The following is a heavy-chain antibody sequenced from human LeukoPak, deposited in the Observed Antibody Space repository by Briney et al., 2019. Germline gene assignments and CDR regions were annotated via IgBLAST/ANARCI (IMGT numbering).Heavy chain of an antibody. D-gene: IGHD6-19*01. Sequence: GGSLRLSCAASGFTFSSYLMNWVRQAPGKGLEWVSYISSSSSTIYYADSVKGRFTISRDNAKNSLYLQMNSLRDEDTAVYYCARDRRYSSGWRVDYWGQGTLVTVSS. CDR1: GFTFSSYL. V-gene: IGHV3-48*02. CDR3: ARDRRYSSGWRVDY. J-gene: IGHJ4*02. CDR2: ISSSSSTI.